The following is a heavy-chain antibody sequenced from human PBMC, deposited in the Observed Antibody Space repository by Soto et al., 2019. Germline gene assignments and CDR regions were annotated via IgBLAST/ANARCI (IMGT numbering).Heavy chain of an antibody. J-gene: IGHJ5*02. Sequence: QVKLVESGGGVVQPGRSLRLSCAASGFTFSSYGIHWVRQAPGKGLEWVSVIYYDGSNKYYADSVKGRFTISRDNSKNTLYRQMTSLRADDTAVYYCARGHGVATTMGWCYPWGQGTLVTVSS. D-gene: IGHD5-12*01. CDR1: GFTFSSYG. V-gene: IGHV3-33*01. CDR2: IYYDGSNK. CDR3: ARGHGVATTMGWCYP.